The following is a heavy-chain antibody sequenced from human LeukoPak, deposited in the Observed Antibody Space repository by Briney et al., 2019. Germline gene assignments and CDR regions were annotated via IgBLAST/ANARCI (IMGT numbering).Heavy chain of an antibody. D-gene: IGHD3-3*01. Sequence: SVKVSCKASGGTFSSYAISWVRQAPGQGFEWMGGIIPIFGTANYAQKFQGRVTITTDESTSTAYMELSSLRSEDTAVYYCARSPYYDFWSGHGHYFDYWGQGTLVTVSS. CDR3: ARSPYYDFWSGHGHYFDY. V-gene: IGHV1-69*05. J-gene: IGHJ4*02. CDR1: GGTFSSYA. CDR2: IIPIFGTA.